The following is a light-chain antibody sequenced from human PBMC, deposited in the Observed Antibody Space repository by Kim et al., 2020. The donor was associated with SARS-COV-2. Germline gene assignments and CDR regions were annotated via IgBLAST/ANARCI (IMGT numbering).Light chain of an antibody. CDR1: SSDAGGYNY. CDR2: DVS. Sequence: QSALTQPASVSGSPGQSITISCTGTSSDAGGYNYVSWYQQHPGKAPKLMIYDVSNRPSGVSNRFSGSKSGNTASLTISGLQAGDEADYYCSSYTSSSTRVFGGGTQLTVL. J-gene: IGLJ3*02. CDR3: SSYTSSSTRV. V-gene: IGLV2-14*03.